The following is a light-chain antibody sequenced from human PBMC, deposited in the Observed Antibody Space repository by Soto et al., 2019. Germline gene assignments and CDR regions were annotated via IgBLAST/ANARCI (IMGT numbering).Light chain of an antibody. CDR3: QQYYSTPLT. CDR2: GAS. J-gene: IGKJ1*01. CDR1: HTISSSC. V-gene: IGKV3-20*01. Sequence: EIALTQSPATLSLSPGERATLSCRASHTISSSCLAWYQQKPGQAPRLLIFGASSRATGIPDRFSGSGSGTDFTLTISSLQAEDVAVYYCQQYYSTPLTFGQGTKVDIK.